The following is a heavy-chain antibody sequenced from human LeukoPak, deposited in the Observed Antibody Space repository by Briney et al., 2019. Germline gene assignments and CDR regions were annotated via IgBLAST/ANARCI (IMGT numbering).Heavy chain of an antibody. J-gene: IGHJ4*02. CDR3: ARRSSGGKEFDY. V-gene: IGHV5-51*01. Sequence: HGGSLQISCQGSGYSFTSYWIAWVRQLPGKGLEWMGIMYPGDSDTRYSPSFQGQVTISADKSISTAYLQWSSLKASDTAMYYCARRSSGGKEFDYWGQGTLVTVSS. D-gene: IGHD6-19*01. CDR2: MYPGDSDT. CDR1: GYSFTSYW.